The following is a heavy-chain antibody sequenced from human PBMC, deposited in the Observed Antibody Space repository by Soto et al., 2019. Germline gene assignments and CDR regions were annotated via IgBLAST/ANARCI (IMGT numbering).Heavy chain of an antibody. J-gene: IGHJ3*02. CDR1: GYTFTYRY. CDR2: ITPFNGNT. D-gene: IGHD2-15*01. CDR3: ARSNVVSGAFDI. V-gene: IGHV1-45*02. Sequence: ASVKVSCKASGYTFTYRYLHWVRQAPGQALEWMGWITPFNGNTNYAQKFQDRVTITRDRSMSTAYMELSSLRSEDTAMYYCARSNVVSGAFDIWGQGTMVTVSS.